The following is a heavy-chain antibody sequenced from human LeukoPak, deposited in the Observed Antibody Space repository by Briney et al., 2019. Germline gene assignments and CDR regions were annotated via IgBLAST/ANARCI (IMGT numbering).Heavy chain of an antibody. J-gene: IGHJ4*02. V-gene: IGHV4-34*01. Sequence: SETLSLTCAVYGGSFSGYYWSWIRQPPGKGLEWIGEINHSGSTNYNPSLKSRVTVSVDTSKNQFSLKLSSVTAADTAVYYCARGAVNGSGSYDYWGQGTLVTVSS. CDR3: ARGAVNGSGSYDY. CDR2: INHSGST. D-gene: IGHD3-10*01. CDR1: GGSFSGYY.